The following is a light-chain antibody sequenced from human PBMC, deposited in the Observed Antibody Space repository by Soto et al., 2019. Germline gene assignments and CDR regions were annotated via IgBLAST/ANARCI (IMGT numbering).Light chain of an antibody. CDR3: QTWGTGIRV. CDR2: LNSDGSH. CDR1: SGHSSYA. Sequence: QSVRTQSPSASASLGASVKTTCTLSSGHSSYAIAWHQQQPEKGPRYLMKLNSDGSHSKGDGIPDRFSGSSSGAERYLTISSLQSEDEADYYCQTWGTGIRVFGGATKLTVL. J-gene: IGLJ2*01. V-gene: IGLV4-69*01.